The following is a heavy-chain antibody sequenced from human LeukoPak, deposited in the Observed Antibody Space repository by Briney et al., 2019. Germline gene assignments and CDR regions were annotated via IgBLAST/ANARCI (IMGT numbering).Heavy chain of an antibody. Sequence: QPGGSLRLSCTASGFTFSNYAMHWVRQAPGKGLEWVALVSYDGSNKYYADSVKGRFTISRDSSTLYLQMDSLRPEDTAVYYCARDRSCSSTSCYKGINYYGMDVWGQGTTVTVSS. V-gene: IGHV3-30-3*01. CDR2: VSYDGSNK. J-gene: IGHJ6*02. D-gene: IGHD2-2*02. CDR1: GFTFSNYA. CDR3: ARDRSCSSTSCYKGINYYGMDV.